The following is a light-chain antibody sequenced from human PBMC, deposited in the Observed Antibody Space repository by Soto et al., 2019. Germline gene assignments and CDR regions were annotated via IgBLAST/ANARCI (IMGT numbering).Light chain of an antibody. CDR1: QSLLHSNGYNY. CDR2: LGS. J-gene: IGKJ5*01. Sequence: DIVMTQSPLSLPVTPGGPASISCRSSQSLLHSNGYNYLDWYLQKPGQSPQLLIYLGSNRASGVPDRFSGSGSGTDFTLKISRVEAEDVGVYYCMQALQTPVFGQGTRLEIK. CDR3: MQALQTPV. V-gene: IGKV2-28*01.